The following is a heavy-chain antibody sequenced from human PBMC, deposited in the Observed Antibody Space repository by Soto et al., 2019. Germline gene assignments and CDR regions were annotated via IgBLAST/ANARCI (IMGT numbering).Heavy chain of an antibody. CDR1: GFTFKIYA. J-gene: IGHJ3*02. V-gene: IGHV3-23*01. CDR3: AKDRQDHNSVWDPFDI. Sequence: EAQLLESGGGLGQPGGSLRLSCAASGFTFKIYAMSWVRQAPGKGLEWVSGIGGGDDDTYYADSVKGRFTISRDNSKNTLFLQMTSLRAEDTAIYYCAKDRQDHNSVWDPFDIWGQGTMVTVSS. D-gene: IGHD1-20*01. CDR2: IGGGDDDT.